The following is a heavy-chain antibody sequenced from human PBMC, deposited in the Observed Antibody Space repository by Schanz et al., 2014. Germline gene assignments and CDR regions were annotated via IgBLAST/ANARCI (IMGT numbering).Heavy chain of an antibody. V-gene: IGHV3-23*01. CDR1: GFTFGDYA. CDR2: INTGVNT. CDR3: ARKVVATIGGYYDN. D-gene: IGHD5-12*01. Sequence: EVQLLESGGGLVQPGGSLRLSCAASGFTFGDYAMTWVRQAPGKGLEWVSAINTGVNTYYADSVRGRFTMSRDNSKNTLYLQMNSLRPEDTAVYYCARKVVATIGGYYDNWGQGTLVIVSS. J-gene: IGHJ4*02.